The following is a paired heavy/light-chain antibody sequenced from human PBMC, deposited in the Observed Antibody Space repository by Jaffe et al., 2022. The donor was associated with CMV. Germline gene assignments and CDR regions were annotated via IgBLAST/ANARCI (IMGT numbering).Light chain of an antibody. CDR3: QVWDSNTVL. J-gene: IGLJ2*01. CDR1: KLGDKY. Sequence: SYELTQPSSVSVSPGQTASITCSGDKLGDKYASWYHQRPGQSPVLVIYEDNKRPSGIPERFSGSNSGNTATLTISGTQVMDEADYYCQVWDSNTVLFGGGTKLTVL. V-gene: IGLV3-1*01. CDR2: EDN.
Heavy chain of an antibody. CDR2: ISSSSTTI. CDR3: ARGGCSGTRCPKYYKNGMDV. CDR1: GFTFSTYS. V-gene: IGHV3-48*02. Sequence: EVQLVESGGGLVQPGGSLRLSCAVSGFTFSTYSMHWVRQAPGKGLEWVSYISSSSTTIYYADSVKGRFTISRDNAKTSLFLQMNSLRDEDTAMYYCARGGCSGTRCPKYYKNGMDVWGQGTTVTVSS. D-gene: IGHD2-2*01. J-gene: IGHJ6*02.